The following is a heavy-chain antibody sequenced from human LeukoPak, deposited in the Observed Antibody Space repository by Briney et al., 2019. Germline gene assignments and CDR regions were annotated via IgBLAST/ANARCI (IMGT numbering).Heavy chain of an antibody. J-gene: IGHJ4*02. D-gene: IGHD3-22*01. CDR1: GGSISSGPYY. CDR2: IYYSGYT. CDR3: ARDRYYYDSSGYYLDY. V-gene: IGHV4-61*01. Sequence: SETLSLTCTVSGGSISSGPYYWSWIRQPPGKGLEWIGYIYYSGYTNYNPSLKSRVTMSVDTSKNQFSLKLSSVTAADTAVYYCARDRYYYDSSGYYLDYWGREPWSPSPQ.